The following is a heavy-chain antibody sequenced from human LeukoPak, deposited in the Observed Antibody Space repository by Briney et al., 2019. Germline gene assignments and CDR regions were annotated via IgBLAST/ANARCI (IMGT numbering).Heavy chain of an antibody. CDR2: INPNSGGT. V-gene: IGHV1-2*02. Sequence: GASVTVSCKASGYTFTGYYMHWVRQAPGQGLEWMGWINPNSGGTNYAQKFQGRVTMTRDTSISTAYMELSRLRSDDTAVYYCARARPLVATKRGDLNYWGQGTLVTVSS. J-gene: IGHJ4*02. CDR3: ARARPLVATKRGDLNY. CDR1: GYTFTGYY. D-gene: IGHD5-12*01.